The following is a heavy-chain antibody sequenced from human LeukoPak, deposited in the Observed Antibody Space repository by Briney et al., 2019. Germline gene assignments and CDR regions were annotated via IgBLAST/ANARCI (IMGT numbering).Heavy chain of an antibody. Sequence: PSETLSLTCSVSGDSITNTIYSWAWVRQPPGKGLEWIGTVYYTGATFYKPSLKSRVTVSADTSRNQFSPSLRSVTAADAAVYYCATIRRYGGNPAYYFDDWGRGTLVTVSS. J-gene: IGHJ4*02. D-gene: IGHD5-12*01. CDR1: GDSITNTIYS. V-gene: IGHV4-39*01. CDR3: ATIRRYGGNPAYYFDD. CDR2: VYYTGAT.